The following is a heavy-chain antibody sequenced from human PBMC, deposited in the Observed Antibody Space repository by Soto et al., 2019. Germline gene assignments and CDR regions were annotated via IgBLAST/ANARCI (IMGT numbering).Heavy chain of an antibody. CDR2: INHSGST. D-gene: IGHD3-9*01. V-gene: IGHV4-34*01. J-gene: IGHJ6*02. CDR1: GESFSGYY. CDR3: ARGSRYFDWLKRYYYYGMDV. Sequence: PSETLSLTCTVYGESFSGYYWSWIRQPPGKGLEWIGEINHSGSTNYNPSLKSRVTISVDTSKNQFSLKLSSVTAADTAVYYRARGSRYFDWLKRYYYYGMDVWGQGTTVTVSS.